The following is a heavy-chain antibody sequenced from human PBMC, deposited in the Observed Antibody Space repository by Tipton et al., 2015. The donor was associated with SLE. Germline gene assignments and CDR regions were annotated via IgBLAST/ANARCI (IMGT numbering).Heavy chain of an antibody. CDR2: VYYTGTT. J-gene: IGHJ4*02. V-gene: IGHV4-61*08. Sequence: TLSLTCTVSGGSISSGGYHWSWIRQPPGKGLEWIGYVYYTGTTNYDPSLRSRVTMSADTSRNQFSLRLGSVTTADTAVYYCARAGYDATGYFMNYFDYWGQGALVTVSS. CDR3: ARAGYDATGYFMNYFDY. CDR1: GGSISSGGYH. D-gene: IGHD3-22*01.